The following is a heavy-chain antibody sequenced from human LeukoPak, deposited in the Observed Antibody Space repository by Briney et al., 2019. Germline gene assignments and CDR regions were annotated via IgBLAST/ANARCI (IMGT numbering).Heavy chain of an antibody. V-gene: IGHV4-38-2*02. Sequence: SETLSLTCTVSGYSISSGYYWGWIRQPPGKGLEWIGSIYHSGSTYYNPSLRSRVTISVDTSKNQFSLKLSSVTAADTAVYYCAREGPAYCGGDCYKDYWGQGTLVTVSS. CDR2: IYHSGST. J-gene: IGHJ4*02. CDR1: GYSISSGYY. D-gene: IGHD2-21*02. CDR3: AREGPAYCGGDCYKDY.